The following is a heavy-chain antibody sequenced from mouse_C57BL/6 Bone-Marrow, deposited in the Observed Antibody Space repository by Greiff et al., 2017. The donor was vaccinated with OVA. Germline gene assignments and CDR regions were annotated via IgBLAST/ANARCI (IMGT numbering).Heavy chain of an antibody. CDR3: ARDGYYVLDY. CDR2: ISDGGSYT. D-gene: IGHD2-3*01. CDR1: GFTFSSYA. J-gene: IGHJ2*01. V-gene: IGHV5-4*01. Sequence: EVQVVESGGGLVKPGGSLKLSCAASGFTFSSYAMSWVRQTPEKRLEWVATISDGGSYTYYPDNVKGRFTISRDNAKNNLYLQMSHLKSEDTAMYYCARDGYYVLDYWGQGTTLTVSS.